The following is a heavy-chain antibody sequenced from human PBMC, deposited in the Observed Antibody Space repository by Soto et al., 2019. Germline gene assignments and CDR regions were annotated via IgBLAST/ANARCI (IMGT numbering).Heavy chain of an antibody. CDR1: GGSISSSSYY. V-gene: IGHV4-39*01. CDR3: ASLRVYGDYPNDAFDI. CDR2: IYYSGST. Sequence: PSETLSLTCTVSGGSISSSSYYWGWIRQPPGKGLEWIGSIYYSGSTYYNPSLKSRVTISVDTSKNQFSLKLSSVTAADTAVYYCASLRVYGDYPNDAFDIWGQGTMVTVSS. J-gene: IGHJ3*02. D-gene: IGHD4-17*01.